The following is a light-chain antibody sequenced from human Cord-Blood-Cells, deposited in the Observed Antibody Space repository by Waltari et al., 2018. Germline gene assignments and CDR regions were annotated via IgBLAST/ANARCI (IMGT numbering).Light chain of an antibody. CDR2: WAS. J-gene: IGKJ4*01. V-gene: IGKV4-1*01. Sequence: DIVMTQSPDSLAVSLGERATINCKSSQSVLYSSNNKNYLAWYQQKPGQPPKLLIYWASTRESGVPDRFSGSGSVTDFTLTISSMHAEDVAVYYCQQYYSTPLTFGGGTKVVIK. CDR1: QSVLYSSNNKNY. CDR3: QQYYSTPLT.